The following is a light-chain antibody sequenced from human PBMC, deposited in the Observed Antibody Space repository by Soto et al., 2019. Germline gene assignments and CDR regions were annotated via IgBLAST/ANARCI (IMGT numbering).Light chain of an antibody. J-gene: IGKJ1*01. V-gene: IGKV3-20*01. CDR1: QSVSNNY. CDR3: QQYGSSGT. CDR2: GAS. Sequence: EIVLTQSPGTLSLSPGERASLSCRASQSVSNNYLAWYQHKPGQAPRLLSYGASNRATGIPDRFSGSGSGTDFTLTISRLEPEDFAVYYCQQYGSSGTFGQGSKVDIK.